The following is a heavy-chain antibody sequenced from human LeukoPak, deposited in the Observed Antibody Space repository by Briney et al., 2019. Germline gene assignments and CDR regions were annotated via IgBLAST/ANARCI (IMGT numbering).Heavy chain of an antibody. D-gene: IGHD5-12*01. CDR1: GYSFTGYY. V-gene: IGHV1-2*02. CDR3: AKDQNTGYANNWFDP. J-gene: IGHJ5*02. CDR2: INPNNGGT. Sequence: GASVKVSCKASGYSFTGYYIHWVRQAPGQGLEWTGWINPNNGGTNFAQKFQGRVTMAGDTSISTAYMELSRLRSDDTAIYYCAKDQNTGYANNWFDPWGQGTLVTVSS.